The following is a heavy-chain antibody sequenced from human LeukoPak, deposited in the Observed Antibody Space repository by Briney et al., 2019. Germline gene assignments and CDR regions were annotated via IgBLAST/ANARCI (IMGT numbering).Heavy chain of an antibody. CDR3: ARDHVLRFLEWSIYYYGMDV. Sequence: ASVKVSCKASGYIFTSYAMNWVRQAPGQGLEWMGWINTNTGNPTYAQGFTGRFVFSLDTSVSTAYLQISSLKAEDTAVYYCARDHVLRFLEWSIYYYGMDVWGQGTTVTVSS. CDR2: INTNTGNP. D-gene: IGHD3-3*01. CDR1: GYIFTSYA. J-gene: IGHJ6*02. V-gene: IGHV7-4-1*02.